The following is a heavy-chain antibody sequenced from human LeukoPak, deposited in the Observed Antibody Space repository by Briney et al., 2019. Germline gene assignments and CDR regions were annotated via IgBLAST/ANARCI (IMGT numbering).Heavy chain of an antibody. CDR2: ISSSGSTI. V-gene: IGHV3-11*01. CDR3: ARDILCSGGSCYSSYNWFDP. D-gene: IGHD2-15*01. J-gene: IGHJ5*02. CDR1: GFTFSDYY. Sequence: GGSLRLSCAASGFTFSDYYMSWIRQAPGKGLEWVSYISSSGSTIYYADSVKGRFTISRDNAKNSLYLQMNSLRAEDTAVYYCARDILCSGGSCYSSYNWFDPWGQGTLVTVSS.